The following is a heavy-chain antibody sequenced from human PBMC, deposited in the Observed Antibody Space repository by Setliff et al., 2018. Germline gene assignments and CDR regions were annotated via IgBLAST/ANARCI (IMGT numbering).Heavy chain of an antibody. CDR3: ARHGGWTPFDF. CDR1: GGYIARSYFY. D-gene: IGHD2-15*01. V-gene: IGHV4-39*01. J-gene: IGHJ4*02. CDR2: MYYSGKT. Sequence: SETLSLTCTVSGGYIARSYFYWGWIRQSPGKGLEWIGTMYYSGKTFYMPSLQSRATIFAHKSQTHFSLRLTSATAADTAVYYCARHGGWTPFDFWGQGALVTVSS.